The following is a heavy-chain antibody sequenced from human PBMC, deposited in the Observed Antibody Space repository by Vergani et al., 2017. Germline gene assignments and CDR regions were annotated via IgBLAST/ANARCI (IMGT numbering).Heavy chain of an antibody. V-gene: IGHV3-66*02. CDR2: IYSGGST. CDR1: GFTVSSNY. D-gene: IGHD3-10*01. CDR3: ARGPRRFGELSLGY. Sequence: EVQLVESGGGLVQPGGSLRLSCAASGFTVSSNYMSWVRQAPGKGLEWVSVIYSGGSTYYADSVKGRFTISRDNSKNTLYLQMNSLRAEATAVYYCARGPRRFGELSLGYWGQGTLVTVSS. J-gene: IGHJ4*02.